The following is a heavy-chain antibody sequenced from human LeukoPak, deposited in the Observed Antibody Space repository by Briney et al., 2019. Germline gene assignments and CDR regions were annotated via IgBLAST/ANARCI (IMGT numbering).Heavy chain of an antibody. CDR1: GFTFDDYA. Sequence: GRSLRLSCAASGFTFDDYAMHWVRQAPGKGLEWVSGISWNSGSIGYADSVKGRFTISRDNAKNSLYLQMNSLRAEDTALYYCARHEYGGNRRLEYFQHWGQGTLVTVSS. CDR2: ISWNSGSI. V-gene: IGHV3-9*01. CDR3: ARHEYGGNRRLEYFQH. J-gene: IGHJ1*01. D-gene: IGHD4-23*01.